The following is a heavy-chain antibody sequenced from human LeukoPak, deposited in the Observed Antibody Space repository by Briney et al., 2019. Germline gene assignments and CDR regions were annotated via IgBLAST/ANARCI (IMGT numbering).Heavy chain of an antibody. Sequence: SVRVSCKASGGTFSSYAISWVRQAPGQGLEWMGGIIPIFGTANYAQKFQGRVTITTDESTSTAYMELSSLRSEDTAVYYCARDLSVEMATESYWGQGTLVTVSS. CDR3: ARDLSVEMATESY. D-gene: IGHD5-24*01. V-gene: IGHV1-69*05. J-gene: IGHJ4*02. CDR2: IIPIFGTA. CDR1: GGTFSSYA.